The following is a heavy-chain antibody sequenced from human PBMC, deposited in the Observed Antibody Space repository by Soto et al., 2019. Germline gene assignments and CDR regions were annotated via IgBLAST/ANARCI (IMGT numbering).Heavy chain of an antibody. D-gene: IGHD6-19*01. CDR2: ISGSGGST. V-gene: IGHV3-23*01. J-gene: IGHJ4*02. CDR3: AKDPGASSDWHGGLY. Sequence: EVQLLASGGGLVQPVGSLRLSCADSGFTFSSSAMSCGRQAPGKGLEWVSAISGSGGSTYYADSVKGRYTISRDNSKNTLYLQMNSLRAEDTAVYYCAKDPGASSDWHGGLYWGQGTLVTVSS. CDR1: GFTFSSSA.